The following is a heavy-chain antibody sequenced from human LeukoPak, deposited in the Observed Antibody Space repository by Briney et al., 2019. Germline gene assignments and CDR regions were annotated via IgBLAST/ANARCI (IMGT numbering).Heavy chain of an antibody. CDR3: AVVPSFYMDV. D-gene: IGHD2-2*01. CDR2: INGDGSST. J-gene: IGHJ6*04. Sequence: GGSLRLSCAASGFTFSSHWMHWVRQAPGKGLVWVSHINGDGSSTDYADFVKGRFTISRDNAKNTVYLQMNSLRAEDTAVYYCAVVPSFYMDVWGKGTTVTISS. CDR1: GFTFSSHW. V-gene: IGHV3-74*01.